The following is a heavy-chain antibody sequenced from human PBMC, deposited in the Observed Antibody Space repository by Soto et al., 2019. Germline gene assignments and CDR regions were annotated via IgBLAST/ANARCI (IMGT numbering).Heavy chain of an antibody. Sequence: QVQLVQSGAEVKKPGASVKVSCKASGYTFTSYGISWVRQAPGQGLEWMGWISAYNGNTNYAQKLQGRVTMTTDTSTSTAYMDLRSLRSDDRAVYYCARDALTSYCSGGSCPDYFDYWGQGTLVTVSS. J-gene: IGHJ4*02. V-gene: IGHV1-18*01. CDR2: ISAYNGNT. CDR1: GYTFTSYG. CDR3: ARDALTSYCSGGSCPDYFDY. D-gene: IGHD2-15*01.